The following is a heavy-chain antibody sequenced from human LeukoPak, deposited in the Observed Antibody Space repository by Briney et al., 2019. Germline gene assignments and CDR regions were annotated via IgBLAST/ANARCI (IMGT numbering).Heavy chain of an antibody. D-gene: IGHD4-23*01. CDR1: GFIFDDYA. Sequence: PGGSLRLSCAISGFIFDDYAMHWVRQAPGKGLEWVSGISWNAGIIVYADSVKGRFTISRDNAKNSLYLQMNSLRADDTALYYCAKDVVHGGNSLGGAFDIWGQGTMVTVSS. J-gene: IGHJ3*02. CDR3: AKDVVHGGNSLGGAFDI. CDR2: ISWNAGII. V-gene: IGHV3-9*01.